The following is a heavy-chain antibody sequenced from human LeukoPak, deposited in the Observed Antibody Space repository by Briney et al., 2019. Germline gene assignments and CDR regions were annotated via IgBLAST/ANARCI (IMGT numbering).Heavy chain of an antibody. J-gene: IGHJ3*02. D-gene: IGHD1-7*01. CDR3: AKNPGITETRGAFDI. CDR2: INPNSGDT. V-gene: IGHV1-2*02. Sequence: ASVKVSCKASGYTFTAYYIHWVRQAPGQGLEWMGWINPNSGDTDYAQNFQGRVTMTRDTSVSTAYMDLSSLRSDDAAVYYCAKNPGITETRGAFDIWGQGTMVTVSS. CDR1: GYTFTAYY.